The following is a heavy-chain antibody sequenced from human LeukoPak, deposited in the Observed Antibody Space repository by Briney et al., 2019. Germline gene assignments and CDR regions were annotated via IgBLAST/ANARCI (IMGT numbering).Heavy chain of an antibody. D-gene: IGHD2-2*01. V-gene: IGHV4-30-4*08. CDR2: IYYSGST. CDR1: GGSISSGDYY. Sequence: PSQTLSLTCTVSGGSISSGDYYWSWIRQPPGKGLEWIGYIYYSGSTYYNPSLKSRVTISVDTPKNQFSLKLSSVTAADTAVYYCARLVPADTYYYYYYMDVWGKGTTVTVSS. CDR3: ARLVPADTYYYYYYMDV. J-gene: IGHJ6*03.